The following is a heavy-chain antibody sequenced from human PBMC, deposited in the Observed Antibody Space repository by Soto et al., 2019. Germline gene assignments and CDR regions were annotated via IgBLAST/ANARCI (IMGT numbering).Heavy chain of an antibody. J-gene: IGHJ5*02. D-gene: IGHD3-10*01. CDR3: AREVEYGSGWFDP. V-gene: IGHV4-30-4*01. CDR1: SVSTNRGDHY. Sequence: QVQLQESGPGLVKPSQTLSLTCTVSSVSTNRGDHYWTWIRQSPGKGLEWIGCIYYSGITYYNPSVKSRLTISVDTSKNQFSLKLSSVTAADTAVYYCAREVEYGSGWFDPWGQGTLVTVSS. CDR2: IYYSGIT.